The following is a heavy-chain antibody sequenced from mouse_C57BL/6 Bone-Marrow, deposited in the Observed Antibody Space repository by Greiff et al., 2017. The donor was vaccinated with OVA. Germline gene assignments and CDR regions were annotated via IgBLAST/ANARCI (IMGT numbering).Heavy chain of an antibody. V-gene: IGHV7-1*01. D-gene: IGHD4-1*01. CDR1: GFTFSDFY. CDR3: ARDETGFFAY. Sequence: DVMLVESGGGLVQSGRSLRLSCATSGFTFSDFYMEWVRQAPGKGLEWIAASRNKANDYTTEYSASVKGRFIVSRDTSQSILYLQMNALRAEDTAIYYCARDETGFFAYWGQGTLVTVSA. J-gene: IGHJ3*01. CDR2: SRNKANDYTT.